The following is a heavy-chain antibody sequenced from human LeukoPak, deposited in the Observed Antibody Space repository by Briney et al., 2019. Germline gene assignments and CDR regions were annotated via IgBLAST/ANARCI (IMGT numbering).Heavy chain of an antibody. J-gene: IGHJ4*02. D-gene: IGHD1-26*01. CDR1: GGSISSCY. V-gene: IGHV4-59*01. Sequence: PSETLSLTCTVSGGSISSCYWSWIRQPPGKGLEWIGYIYYSGSTNYNPSLKSRATISVDTSKNQFSLKLSSVTAADTAVYYCARAHGGSYSTPFDYWGQGTLVTVSS. CDR3: ARAHGGSYSTPFDY. CDR2: IYYSGST.